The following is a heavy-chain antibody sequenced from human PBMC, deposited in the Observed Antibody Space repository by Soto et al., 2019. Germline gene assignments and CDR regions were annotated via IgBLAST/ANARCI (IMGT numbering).Heavy chain of an antibody. D-gene: IGHD3-10*02. V-gene: IGHV1-69*13. CDR1: GGSFRGYA. J-gene: IGHJ4*02. CDR2: ILPTSVTP. CDR3: ARGYVAPSELHY. Sequence: ASVKVSCKAAGGSFRGYAISWVRQAPGQGLEWLGGILPTSVTPNYAQKFQGRVTLTADESTNTAFLELRSLRSADTAVYYCARGYVAPSELHYSCKAPLLTLSS.